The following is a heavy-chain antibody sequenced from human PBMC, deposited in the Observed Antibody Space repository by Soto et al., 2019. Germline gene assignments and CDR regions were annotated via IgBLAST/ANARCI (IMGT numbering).Heavy chain of an antibody. CDR1: GFTFSSYA. D-gene: IGHD3-16*01. J-gene: IGHJ6*02. V-gene: IGHV3-23*01. Sequence: EVQLLKSGGGLVQPGGSLRLSCAASGFTFSSYAMSWVRQAPGKGLEWVSAIIGSGGRTYYADSVKGRFTISRDNSKNTLYLQMNSLRVEDTAVYYCAKDRIMGSTTFWGMDVWGQGTTVTVSS. CDR2: IIGSGGRT. CDR3: AKDRIMGSTTFWGMDV.